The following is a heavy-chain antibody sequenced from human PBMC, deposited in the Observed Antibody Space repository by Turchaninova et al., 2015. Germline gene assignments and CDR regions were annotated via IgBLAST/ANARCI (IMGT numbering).Heavy chain of an antibody. Sequence: HVQLVQSGAEVKKLRASVKVTCKASGYTFTGYYIHRVRQPPGQVLEWMGQINPNSGGTNYAQRFQGSVTMTRDTSISTAYMELSRLTSDDTAVYYCARVGSGDFWSGDWGQGTLVTVSS. CDR2: INPNSGGT. D-gene: IGHD3-3*01. V-gene: IGHV1-2*06. CDR1: GYTFTGYY. CDR3: ARVGSGDFWSGD. J-gene: IGHJ4*02.